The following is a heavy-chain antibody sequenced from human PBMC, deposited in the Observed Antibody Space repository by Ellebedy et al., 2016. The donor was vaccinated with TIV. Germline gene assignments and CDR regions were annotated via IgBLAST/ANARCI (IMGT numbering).Heavy chain of an antibody. CDR3: ARDSRAEFVSVTFHY. Sequence: GESLKISCAASGFTFSPYAMHWVRQAPGKGLECVSAISGNGVSKNYANSVKGRFTISRDNSKNTLYLQMNSLRVEDTAVYYCARDSRAEFVSVTFHYWGQGTLVTVSS. V-gene: IGHV3-64*01. CDR2: ISGNGVSK. CDR1: GFTFSPYA. D-gene: IGHD3-16*02. J-gene: IGHJ4*02.